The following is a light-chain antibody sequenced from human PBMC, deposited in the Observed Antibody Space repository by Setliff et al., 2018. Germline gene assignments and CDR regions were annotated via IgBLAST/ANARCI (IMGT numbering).Light chain of an antibody. Sequence: QSVLTQPASVSGSPGQSITISCTGTSSDVGGYNYVSWYQQHPGKAPKLMIYEVSNRPSGVSNRFSGSKSGNTASLTISGLQAEDEADYYRSSYTSSSILYVFGTGTKV. CDR1: SSDVGGYNY. J-gene: IGLJ1*01. CDR3: SSYTSSSILYV. V-gene: IGLV2-14*01. CDR2: EVS.